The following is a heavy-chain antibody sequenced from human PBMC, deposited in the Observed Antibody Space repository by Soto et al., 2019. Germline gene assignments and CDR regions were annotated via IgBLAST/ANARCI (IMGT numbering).Heavy chain of an antibody. CDR2: IYYSGST. J-gene: IGHJ6*02. CDR1: GGSISSSSYY. CDR3: ASRVPAAIGGYYYYGMDV. V-gene: IGHV4-39*01. Sequence: PSETLSLTCTVSGGSISSSSYYWGWIRQPRGKGLEWIGSIYYSGSTYYNPSLKSRVTISVDTSKNQFSLKLSSVTAADTAVYYCASRVPAAIGGYYYYGMDVWGQGTTVTVSS. D-gene: IGHD2-2*01.